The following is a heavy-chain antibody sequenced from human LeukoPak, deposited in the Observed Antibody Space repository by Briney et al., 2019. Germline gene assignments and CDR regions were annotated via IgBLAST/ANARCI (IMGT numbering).Heavy chain of an antibody. CDR1: GGSLSSYY. CDR2: IYYSGST. D-gene: IGHD5-12*01. CDR3: AGVMLLGYSWFDP. J-gene: IGHJ5*02. Sequence: PSETLLLTCTVSGGSLSSYYWSWIRQSPGAGLEGIGYIYYSGSTNYHPSLKSRVTISVDTSKNQFSLKLSSVTAADTAVYYCAGVMLLGYSWFDPWGQGTLVT. V-gene: IGHV4-59*01.